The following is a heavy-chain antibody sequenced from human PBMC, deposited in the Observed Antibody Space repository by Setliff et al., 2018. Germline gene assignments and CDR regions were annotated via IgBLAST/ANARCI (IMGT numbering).Heavy chain of an antibody. CDR3: ARDRRDRYSSGWYPSH. J-gene: IGHJ4*02. Sequence: SVKVSCKASGVTFSNYDITWVRQAPGQGLEWLGRIIPMHHRAKSSQKFQGRVTVTADKSTSTAYMDLSSLRSEDTAVYYCARDRRDRYSSGWYPSHWGQGTLVTVSS. V-gene: IGHV1-69*04. D-gene: IGHD6-19*01. CDR2: IIPMHHRA. CDR1: GVTFSNYD.